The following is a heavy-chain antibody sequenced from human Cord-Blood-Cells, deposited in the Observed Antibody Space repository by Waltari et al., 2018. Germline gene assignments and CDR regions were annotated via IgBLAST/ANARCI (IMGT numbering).Heavy chain of an antibody. Sequence: EVQLVESGGGLVKPGRSLRLSCTASGFTFGDYAMSWFRQAPGKGLEWVGFIRNKTYGGTTEYAASVKGRFTISRDDTKSIAYLQMNSLKTEGTAVYYCTRADGMITFGGVIVADYWGQGTLVTVSS. CDR2: IRNKTYGGTT. D-gene: IGHD3-16*02. V-gene: IGHV3-49*05. J-gene: IGHJ4*02. CDR1: GFTFGDYA. CDR3: TRADGMITFGGVIVADY.